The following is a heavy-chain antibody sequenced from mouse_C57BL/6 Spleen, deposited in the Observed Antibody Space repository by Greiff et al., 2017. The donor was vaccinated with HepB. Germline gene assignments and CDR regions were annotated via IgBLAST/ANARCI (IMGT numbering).Heavy chain of an antibody. D-gene: IGHD1-1*01. V-gene: IGHV1-80*01. CDR2: IYPGDGDT. J-gene: IGHJ1*03. CDR3: ARSGDPGYYGSSYVYCEV. CDR1: GYAFSSYW. Sequence: VQLQQSGAELVKPGASVKISCKASGYAFSSYWMNWVKQRPGKGLEWIGQIYPGDGDTNYNGKFKGKATLTADKSSSTAYMQLSSLTSEDSAVFFLARSGDPGYYGSSYVYCEVWGTGTTVTVSS.